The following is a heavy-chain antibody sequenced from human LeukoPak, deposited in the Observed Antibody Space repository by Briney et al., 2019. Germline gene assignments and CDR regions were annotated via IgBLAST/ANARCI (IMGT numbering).Heavy chain of an antibody. J-gene: IGHJ1*01. D-gene: IGHD6-13*01. V-gene: IGHV4-34*01. CDR3: ARSSFSWYGGKTEYFQH. CDR1: GGSFSGYY. Sequence: SETLSLTCAVYGGSFSGYYWSWIRQPPGKGLEWIGEINHSGSTNYNPSLKSRVTISVDTSKNQFSLKLSSVTAADTAVYHCARSSFSWYGGKTEYFQHWGQGTLVTVSS. CDR2: INHSGST.